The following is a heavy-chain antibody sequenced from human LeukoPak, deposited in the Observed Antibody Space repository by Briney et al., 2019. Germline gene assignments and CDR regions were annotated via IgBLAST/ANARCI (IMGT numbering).Heavy chain of an antibody. J-gene: IGHJ4*02. CDR1: GFTFSSYW. Sequence: PGGSVRLSCAASGFTFSSYWMSWVRQAPGKGLEWVANIKQDGSEKYYVDSVKGRFTISRDNAKNSLYLQMNSLRAEDTAVYYCARVRWERGDYFDYWGQGTLVTVSS. CDR2: IKQDGSEK. CDR3: ARVRWERGDYFDY. D-gene: IGHD1-1*01. V-gene: IGHV3-7*01.